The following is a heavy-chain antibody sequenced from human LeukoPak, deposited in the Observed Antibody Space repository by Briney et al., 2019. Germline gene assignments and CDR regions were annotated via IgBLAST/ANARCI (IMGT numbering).Heavy chain of an antibody. D-gene: IGHD6-19*01. J-gene: IGHJ4*02. CDR3: AKGKYSSGGVPDY. CDR2: ISGGGEST. CDR1: EFTFSSHA. Sequence: GGSLILSCVASEFTFSSHAMNWVRQAPGKGLEWVSSISGGGESTYYADSVKGRFTVSRDNSKNTLYLQINSLRGEDTAVYYCAKGKYSSGGVPDYWGQGTLVTVSS. V-gene: IGHV3-23*01.